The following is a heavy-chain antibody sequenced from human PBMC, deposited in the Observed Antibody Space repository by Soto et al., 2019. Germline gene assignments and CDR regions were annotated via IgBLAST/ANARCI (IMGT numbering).Heavy chain of an antibody. V-gene: IGHV1-69*06. D-gene: IGHD6-13*01. CDR1: GGTFSSYA. CDR3: ARGGQQLSHPKYFQH. CDR2: IIPIFGTA. J-gene: IGHJ1*01. Sequence: ASVKVSCKASGGTFSSYAISWVRQAPGQGLEWMGGIIPIFGTANYAQKFQGRVTITADKSTSTAYMELSSLRSEDTAVYYCARGGQQLSHPKYFQHWGQGTLVTVSS.